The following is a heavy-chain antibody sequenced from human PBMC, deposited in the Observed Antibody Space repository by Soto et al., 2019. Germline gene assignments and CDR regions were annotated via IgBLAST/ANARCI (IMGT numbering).Heavy chain of an antibody. D-gene: IGHD2-2*01. CDR1: GYNFTSYG. Sequence: QVQLVQSGAEVKKPGASVKVSCKASGYNFTSYGISWVRQAPGQGLEWMGWISAYNGNTNYAQKLQGRVTMTTDTSTSTAYMELRSLRSDDTAVYYCARRCSSTSCSPYYYYGMDVWGQGTTVTVSS. CDR2: ISAYNGNT. V-gene: IGHV1-18*01. CDR3: ARRCSSTSCSPYYYYGMDV. J-gene: IGHJ6*02.